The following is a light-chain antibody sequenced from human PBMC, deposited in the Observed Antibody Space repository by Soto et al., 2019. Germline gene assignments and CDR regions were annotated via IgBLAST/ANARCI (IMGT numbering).Light chain of an antibody. CDR3: QQHNNWPRT. J-gene: IGKJ1*01. V-gene: IGKV3-15*01. CDR2: DAS. Sequence: IVLTQSPVTLSVSPGEGATLSCRASQSVNSNLVWYQQKPGQAPRLLIYDASTRATAIPARFSGSGSGTEFTLTISSLQSEDFAVYYCQQHNNWPRTFGQGTKVEIK. CDR1: QSVNSN.